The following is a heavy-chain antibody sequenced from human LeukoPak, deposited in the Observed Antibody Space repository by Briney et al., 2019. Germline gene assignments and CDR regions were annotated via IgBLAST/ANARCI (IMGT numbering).Heavy chain of an antibody. Sequence: GGSLRLSCAASGFIFSSYGMHWVRQAPGKGLEGVAVIPYDGSNKYYADSVKGRFTISRDNSKNTLYLQMNSLRAEDTAVYYCAKNVDTYMDVWGKGTTVTVSS. CDR3: AKNVDTYMDV. CDR2: IPYDGSNK. D-gene: IGHD5-18*01. V-gene: IGHV3-30*18. J-gene: IGHJ6*03. CDR1: GFIFSSYG.